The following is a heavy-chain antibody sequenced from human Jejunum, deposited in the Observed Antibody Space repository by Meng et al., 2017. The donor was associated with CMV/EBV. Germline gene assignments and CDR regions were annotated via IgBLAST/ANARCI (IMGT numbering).Heavy chain of an antibody. J-gene: IGHJ4*02. V-gene: IGHV1-2*02. CDR3: AKDAGSFLDYYFDF. CDR1: YPFTDNY. Sequence: YPFTDNYVHWVRQAPGQGLEWLGYLNPYTGNTNYAQTFQGRVSMTRDTPTNTAYMELTRLRSDNTALYYCAKDAGSFLDYYFDFWGQGTLVTVSS. D-gene: IGHD3-10*01. CDR2: LNPYTGNT.